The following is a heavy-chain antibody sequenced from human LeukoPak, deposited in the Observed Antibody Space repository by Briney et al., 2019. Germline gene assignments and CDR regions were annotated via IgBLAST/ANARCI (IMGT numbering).Heavy chain of an antibody. V-gene: IGHV4-59*08. CDR1: GGSNNLYY. CDR3: VRHLSAGRPAFDI. D-gene: IGHD2-15*01. Sequence: SDPLSLTCTVSGGSNNLYYWMCLREPPGKGREWIGYIYYSGSTNYNPSLKSRVTISVDTSNNKFSLKLTSLTAADTAVYYCVRHLSAGRPAFDIWGQGTMVTVSS. CDR2: IYYSGST. J-gene: IGHJ3*02.